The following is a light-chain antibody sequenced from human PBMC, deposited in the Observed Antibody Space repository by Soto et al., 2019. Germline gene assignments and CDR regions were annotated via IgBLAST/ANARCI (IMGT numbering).Light chain of an antibody. Sequence: DIVMTQSPLSLPVTPGEPASISCRSSQSLLHSNGYNYLDWYLQKPGQSPQLLIYLGSNRASGVPDRFSGSGSGTDFTLKISRVEAEDVGVYYCMQALQTPGFGPGNKVDIK. J-gene: IGKJ3*01. V-gene: IGKV2-28*01. CDR2: LGS. CDR1: QSLLHSNGYNY. CDR3: MQALQTPG.